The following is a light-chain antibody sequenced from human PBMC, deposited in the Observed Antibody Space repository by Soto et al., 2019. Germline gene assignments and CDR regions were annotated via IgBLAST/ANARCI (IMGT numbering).Light chain of an antibody. Sequence: QSALTQPPSASGSPGQSVTISFTGTSSDVGGSTYVSWYQQHPGKAPKLMIYEVSKRPSGVPDRFSGSKSGNTASLTVSGLQAEDEADYYCSSYAGSSNMIFGGGTKVTVL. CDR3: SSYAGSSNMI. CDR2: EVS. J-gene: IGLJ2*01. CDR1: SSDVGGSTY. V-gene: IGLV2-8*01.